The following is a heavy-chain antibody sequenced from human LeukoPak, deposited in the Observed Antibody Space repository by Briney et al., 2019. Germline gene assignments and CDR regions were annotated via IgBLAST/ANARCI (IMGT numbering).Heavy chain of an antibody. CDR1: GFTFSNYW. CDR2: IKEDGSEK. CDR3: ARDWGAAGLWDY. D-gene: IGHD6-13*01. Sequence: GGSLRLSCASPGFTFSNYWMSWVRQAPGKGLEWVANIKEDGSEKDYVDSVKGRFTISRDNAQNSLYLQMNSLRAEDTAIYYCARDWGAAGLWDYWGQGTLVTVSS. J-gene: IGHJ4*02. V-gene: IGHV3-7*05.